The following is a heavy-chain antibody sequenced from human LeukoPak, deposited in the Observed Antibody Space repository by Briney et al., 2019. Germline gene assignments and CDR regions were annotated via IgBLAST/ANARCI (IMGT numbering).Heavy chain of an antibody. J-gene: IGHJ4*02. CDR1: GGSISSSSYY. CDR2: IYYSGST. Sequence: PSETLSLTCTVSGGSISSSSYYWGWIRQPPGKGLEWIGSIYYSGSTYYNPSLKSRVTISVDTSKNQFSLKLSSVTAADTAVYYCARFRDYGAKRGESWLDYWGQGTLVTVSS. D-gene: IGHD4-17*01. CDR3: ARFRDYGAKRGESWLDY. V-gene: IGHV4-39*01.